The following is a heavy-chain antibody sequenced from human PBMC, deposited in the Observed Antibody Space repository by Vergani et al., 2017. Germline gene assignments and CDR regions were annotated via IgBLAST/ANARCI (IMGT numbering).Heavy chain of an antibody. CDR3: ARFNLTGYSFDY. CDR1: GFTVSSNY. CDR2: IYSGGST. J-gene: IGHJ4*02. D-gene: IGHD3-9*01. Sequence: EVQLVESGGGLVQPGGSLRLSCAASGFTVSSNYMSWVRQAPGKGLEWVSVIYSGGSTYYADSVKGRFTIFRDNSKNTLYLQMNSLRAEDTAVYYCARFNLTGYSFDYWGQGTLVTVSS. V-gene: IGHV3-66*01.